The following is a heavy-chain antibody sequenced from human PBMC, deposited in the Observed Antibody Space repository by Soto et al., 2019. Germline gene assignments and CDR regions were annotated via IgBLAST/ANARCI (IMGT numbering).Heavy chain of an antibody. CDR3: ARASGSSSWYGY. J-gene: IGHJ4*02. Sequence: SETLSLTCTVSGGSISSYYWSWIRQPPGKGLEWIGYIYYSGSTNYNPSLKSRVTISVDTSKDQFSLKLSSVTAADTAVYYCARASGSSSWYGYWGQGTLVTVSS. CDR1: GGSISSYY. V-gene: IGHV4-59*01. D-gene: IGHD6-13*01. CDR2: IYYSGST.